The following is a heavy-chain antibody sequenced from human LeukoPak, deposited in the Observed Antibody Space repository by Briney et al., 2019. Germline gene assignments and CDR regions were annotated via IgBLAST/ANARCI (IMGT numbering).Heavy chain of an antibody. Sequence: GGSLRPSCAASGFTFSSYWMSWVRQAPGKGLEWVANIKQDGSEKYYVDSVKGRFTISRDNAKNSLYLQMNSLRAEDTAVYYCARGGSSSPFDYWGQGTLVTVSS. CDR1: GFTFSSYW. CDR3: ARGGSSSPFDY. CDR2: IKQDGSEK. J-gene: IGHJ4*02. D-gene: IGHD6-13*01. V-gene: IGHV3-7*01.